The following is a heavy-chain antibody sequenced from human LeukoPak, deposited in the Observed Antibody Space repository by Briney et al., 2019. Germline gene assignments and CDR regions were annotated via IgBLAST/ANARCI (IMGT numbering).Heavy chain of an antibody. D-gene: IGHD1-7*01. V-gene: IGHV1-18*01. CDR3: ARGRRQNWNSKTWWFDP. J-gene: IGHJ5*02. CDR1: GYTFTSYG. Sequence: ASVTVSCKASGYTFTSYGISWVRQAPGQGLEWMGWISAYNGNTNYTQKLQGRVTMTTDTSTSTAYMELSSLRSEDTAVYYCARGRRQNWNSKTWWFDPWGQGTLVTVSS. CDR2: ISAYNGNT.